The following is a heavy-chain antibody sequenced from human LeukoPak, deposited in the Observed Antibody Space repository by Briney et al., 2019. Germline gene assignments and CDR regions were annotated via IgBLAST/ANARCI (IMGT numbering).Heavy chain of an antibody. D-gene: IGHD3-10*01. CDR3: ARLSVTMVRGGTDAFDI. CDR1: GFTVSSNY. J-gene: IGHJ3*02. V-gene: IGHV3-53*04. Sequence: GGSLRLSCAASGFTVSSNYMSWVRQAPGKGLEWVSVIYSGGSTYYADSVKGRFTISRHNSKNTLYLQMNSLRAEDTGVYYCARLSVTMVRGGTDAFDIWGQGTMVTVSS. CDR2: IYSGGST.